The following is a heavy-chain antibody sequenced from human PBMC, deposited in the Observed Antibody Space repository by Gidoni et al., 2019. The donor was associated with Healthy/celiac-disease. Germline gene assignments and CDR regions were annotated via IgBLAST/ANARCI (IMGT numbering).Heavy chain of an antibody. Sequence: EVQLVESGGGLVKPGWSLRLPCAASGFTFSNAWMSWVRQAPGKGLEWVGLIKSKTDGETTDYAAPVKGRFTISRDDSKDTLYLQMNSLKSEDTAVYYCTFPYGSGSFPDYWGQGTLVTVSS. CDR1: GFTFSNAW. D-gene: IGHD3-10*01. J-gene: IGHJ4*02. CDR2: IKSKTDGETT. CDR3: TFPYGSGSFPDY. V-gene: IGHV3-15*01.